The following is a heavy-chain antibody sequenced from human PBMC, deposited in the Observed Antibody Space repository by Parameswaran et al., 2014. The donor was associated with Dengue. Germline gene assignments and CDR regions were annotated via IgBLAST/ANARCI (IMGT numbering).Heavy chain of an antibody. Sequence: WIRQPPGKRLEWVAVIWYDGSNKYYADSVKGRFTISRDNSKNTLYLQMNSLRAEDTAVYYCARPYYYDSSPNWYFDLWGRGTLVTVSS. CDR3: ARPYYYDSSPNWYFDL. CDR2: IWYDGSNK. V-gene: IGHV3-33*01. J-gene: IGHJ2*01. D-gene: IGHD3-22*01.